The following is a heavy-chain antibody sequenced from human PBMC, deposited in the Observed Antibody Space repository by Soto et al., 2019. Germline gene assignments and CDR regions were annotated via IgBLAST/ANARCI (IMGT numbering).Heavy chain of an antibody. CDR3: ARAQNDYGGYVLGYYYGMDV. Sequence: QVQLVESGGGVVQPGRSLRLSCAASGFTFSSYAMHWVRQAPGKGLEWVAVISYDGSNKYYADSVKGRFTISRDNSKNTLYLQMNSLRAEDTAVYYCARAQNDYGGYVLGYYYGMDVWGQGTTVTVSS. CDR1: GFTFSSYA. CDR2: ISYDGSNK. V-gene: IGHV3-30-3*01. J-gene: IGHJ6*02. D-gene: IGHD5-12*01.